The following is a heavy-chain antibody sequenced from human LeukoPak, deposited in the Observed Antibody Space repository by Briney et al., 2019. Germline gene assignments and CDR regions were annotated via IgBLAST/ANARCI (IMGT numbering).Heavy chain of an antibody. CDR1: GYTFTSYG. J-gene: IGHJ3*02. V-gene: IGHV1-18*01. Sequence: GASVKVSCKASGYTFTSYGISWVRQAPGQGLEWMGWISAYNGNTNYAQKLQGRVTMTTDTSTSTAYMELRSLRSDDTAVYYCAKRAIGSGWEDAFDIWGQGTMVTVSS. CDR2: ISAYNGNT. CDR3: AKRAIGSGWEDAFDI. D-gene: IGHD6-19*01.